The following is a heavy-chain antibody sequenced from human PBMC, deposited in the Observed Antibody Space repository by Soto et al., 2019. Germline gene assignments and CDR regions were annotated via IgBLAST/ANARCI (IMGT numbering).Heavy chain of an antibody. J-gene: IGHJ4*02. D-gene: IGHD1-26*01. V-gene: IGHV4-59*12. CDR1: GGSISSYY. CDR3: TRGLFSGSSYSGSWYYFDS. Sequence: SETLSLTCTVSGGSISSYYWSWIRQPPGKGLEWIGYIYYRGYTNYNPSLKSRVTISVDMSNNKFSLELSSVTAADTAVYYCTRGLFSGSSYSGSWYYFDSWGQGTMVTVSS. CDR2: IYYRGYT.